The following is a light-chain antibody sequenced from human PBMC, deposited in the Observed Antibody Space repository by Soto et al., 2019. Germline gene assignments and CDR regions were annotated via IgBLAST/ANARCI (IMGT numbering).Light chain of an antibody. CDR1: QNISSW. Sequence: IDITHFPPALIASIQDKDPITCRASQNISSWLDWYQHKPGKAPELLIYDASTLQSGVPSRFSGSGSGTDFTLTIRCLQSEDFATYYCQHYDSLPLTFGQGTKVDIK. CDR3: QHYDSLPLT. V-gene: IGKV1-5*01. J-gene: IGKJ1*01. CDR2: DAS.